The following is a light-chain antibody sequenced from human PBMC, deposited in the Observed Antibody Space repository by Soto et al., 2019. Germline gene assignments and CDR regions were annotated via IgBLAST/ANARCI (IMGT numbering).Light chain of an antibody. CDR1: QSISNY. CDR2: AVS. Sequence: DIQMTQSPSSLSASVGDRVTITCRASQSISNYLNWYQQKPGKAPNLLIYAVSSLRSGVPSRFSGSGSGTDFTLTISNLQPEDFATYYCRQSYSTARTFGQGTKLEIK. V-gene: IGKV1-39*01. CDR3: RQSYSTART. J-gene: IGKJ2*01.